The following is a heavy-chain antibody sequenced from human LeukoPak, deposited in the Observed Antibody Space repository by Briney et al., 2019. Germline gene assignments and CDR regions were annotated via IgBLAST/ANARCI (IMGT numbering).Heavy chain of an antibody. J-gene: IGHJ4*02. CDR1: GFTFSSYA. CDR3: AAEYCGGGFCYTRHSGHDY. CDR2: ISGSGGST. D-gene: IGHD2-15*01. Sequence: GGSLRLSCAASGFTFSSYAMSWVRQAPGKGLEWVSAISGSGGSTYYADSVKGRFTISRDISRNTLYLQMNSLGDEDTAVYFCAAEYCGGGFCYTRHSGHDYWGQGTLVTVSS. V-gene: IGHV3-23*01.